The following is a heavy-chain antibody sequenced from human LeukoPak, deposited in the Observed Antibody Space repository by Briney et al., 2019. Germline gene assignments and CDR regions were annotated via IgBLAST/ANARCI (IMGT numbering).Heavy chain of an antibody. D-gene: IGHD3-16*01. Sequence: GGSLRLSCAASGFTFSNYWMHWVRQAPGKGLVWVSRINIDGSITTHADSVKGRVTFSRDNAKNTLYLQMNSLRGEDTAVYYCVRARYGTYYDYWGQGTLVTVSS. J-gene: IGHJ4*02. CDR1: GFTFSNYW. CDR3: VRARYGTYYDY. V-gene: IGHV3-74*01. CDR2: INIDGSIT.